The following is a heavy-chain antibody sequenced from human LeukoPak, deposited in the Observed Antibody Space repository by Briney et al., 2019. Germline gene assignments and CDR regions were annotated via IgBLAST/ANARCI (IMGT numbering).Heavy chain of an antibody. J-gene: IGHJ4*02. V-gene: IGHV3-30*02. D-gene: IGHD4-17*01. Sequence: PGGSLRLSCAASGFTFNNFGMHWTRQAPGKGLEWVALVRSGGTDKYYADSVKGRFTISRDNSKNMVYLQMNSLRVEDTAVYYCAKDRDDYGDDCWGQGILVTVST. CDR3: AKDRDDYGDDC. CDR2: VRSGGTDK. CDR1: GFTFNNFG.